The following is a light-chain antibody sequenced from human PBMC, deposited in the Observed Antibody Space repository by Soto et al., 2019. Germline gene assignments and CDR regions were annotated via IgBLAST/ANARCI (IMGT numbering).Light chain of an antibody. CDR2: TAS. CDR3: QQSYGLLPVT. Sequence: DIQMTQSPSSLSASVGDRVTITCRASQTISTYLNWYQQHPGKAPKLLIYTASNLESGVPSRFSGSGSGTDFTLTISSLQPEDFANYYCQQSYGLLPVTLGGGTKVDI. V-gene: IGKV1-39*01. CDR1: QTISTY. J-gene: IGKJ4*01.